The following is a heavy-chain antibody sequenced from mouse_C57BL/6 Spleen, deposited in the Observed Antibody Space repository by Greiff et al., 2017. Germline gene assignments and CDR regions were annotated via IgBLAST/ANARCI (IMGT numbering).Heavy chain of an antibody. CDR2: IYPGSGNT. D-gene: IGHD2-4*01. CDR3: AREGSYDSFDY. V-gene: IGHV1-76*01. J-gene: IGHJ2*01. Sequence: VQLQQSGAELVRPGASVKLSCKASGYTFTDYYINWVKQRPGQGLEWIARIYPGSGNTYYNEKFKGKATLTAEKSSSTAYMQLSSLTSEDSAVYFCAREGSYDSFDYWGQGTTLTVSS. CDR1: GYTFTDYY.